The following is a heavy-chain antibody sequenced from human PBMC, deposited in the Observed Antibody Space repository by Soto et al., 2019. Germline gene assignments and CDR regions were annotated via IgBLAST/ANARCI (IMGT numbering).Heavy chain of an antibody. CDR2: ISAYNGNT. D-gene: IGHD3-3*01. V-gene: IGHV1-18*01. Sequence: ASVKVSCKASGYTFTSYGISWVRQAPGQGLEWMGWISAYNGNTNYAQKLQGRVTMTTDTSTSTAYMELRSLRSDDTAVYYCARSGLTIFGVVIMSYMDVWGKGTTVTVSS. J-gene: IGHJ6*03. CDR3: ARSGLTIFGVVIMSYMDV. CDR1: GYTFTSYG.